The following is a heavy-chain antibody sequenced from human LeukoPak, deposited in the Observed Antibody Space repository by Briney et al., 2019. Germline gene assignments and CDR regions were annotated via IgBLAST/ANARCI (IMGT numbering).Heavy chain of an antibody. Sequence: SETLSLTCTVSGGSISSYYWSWIRQPPGKGLEWIGYIYYSGSTNYNPSLKSRVTIPVDTSKNQFSLKLSSVTAADTAVYYCARESGFDWLLPHRRGYFDYWGQGTLVTVSS. J-gene: IGHJ4*02. D-gene: IGHD3-9*01. CDR2: IYYSGST. CDR1: GGSISSYY. V-gene: IGHV4-59*01. CDR3: ARESGFDWLLPHRRGYFDY.